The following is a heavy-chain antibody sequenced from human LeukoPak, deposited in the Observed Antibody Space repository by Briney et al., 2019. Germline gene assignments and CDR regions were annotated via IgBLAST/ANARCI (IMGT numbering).Heavy chain of an antibody. J-gene: IGHJ4*02. CDR2: IYHSGST. Sequence: SETLSLTCTVSGYSISSGYYWGWIRQPPGKGLEWIGSIYHSGSTYYNPSLKSRVTISVDTSKNQFSLKLSSVTAADTAMYYCARHGVTQRYYYDSSGYPDYWGQGTLVTVSS. D-gene: IGHD3-22*01. CDR3: ARHGVTQRYYYDSSGYPDY. V-gene: IGHV4-38-2*02. CDR1: GYSISSGYY.